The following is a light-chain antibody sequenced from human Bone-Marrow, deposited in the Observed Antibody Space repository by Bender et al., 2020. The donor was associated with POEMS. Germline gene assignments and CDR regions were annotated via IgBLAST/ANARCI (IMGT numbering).Light chain of an antibody. V-gene: IGLV2-8*01. Sequence: QSALTQPPSASGSPGQSVTISCAGTSSDVGGYNYVSWYQQHPGKAPKLMIYEVRKRPSGVPRRFPVSKSGNTASLTVSCLPADDEADYYCSSVSGTNPYVFGTGTRVSVL. CDR1: SSDVGGYNY. CDR3: SSVSGTNPYV. J-gene: IGLJ1*01. CDR2: EVR.